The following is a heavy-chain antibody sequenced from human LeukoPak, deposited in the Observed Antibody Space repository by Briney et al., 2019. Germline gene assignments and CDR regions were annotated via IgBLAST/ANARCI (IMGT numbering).Heavy chain of an antibody. J-gene: IGHJ6*03. CDR1: GYTFTSYA. D-gene: IGHD1-26*01. Sequence: APVKVSCKASGYTFTSYAMHWVRQAPGQRLEWMGWINAGNGNTKYSQEFQGRVTITRDTSASTAYMELSSLRSEDTAVYYCATVPGHIVGATPYYYYMDVWGKGTTVTVSS. CDR2: INAGNGNT. CDR3: ATVPGHIVGATPYYYYMDV. V-gene: IGHV1-3*03.